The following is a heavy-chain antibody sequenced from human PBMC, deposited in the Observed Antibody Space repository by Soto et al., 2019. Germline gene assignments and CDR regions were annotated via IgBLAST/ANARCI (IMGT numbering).Heavy chain of an antibody. J-gene: IGHJ5*01. V-gene: IGHV5-10-1*01. CDR1: GDSFTTCC. CDR3: ARHLWFEEDGDPGDWYYS. CDR2: IDPSDSYT. D-gene: IGHD3-10*01. Sequence: IPSSGSGDSFTTCCISLVRQMLEKGLEWMGRIDPSDSYTNSSPSFQGHVTISADKSISTAYLQWSSLKASDTAMYDCARHLWFEEDGDPGDWYYSW.